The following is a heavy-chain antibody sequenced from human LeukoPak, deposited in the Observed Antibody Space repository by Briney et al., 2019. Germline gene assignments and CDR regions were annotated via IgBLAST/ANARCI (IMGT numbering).Heavy chain of an antibody. V-gene: IGHV4-4*07. J-gene: IGHJ4*02. Sequence: SETLSLTCSVSGDSITNYYWNWIRQPAGKGLAWIGRIYISGITNYNPPLKSRVTMSVDTSKHQFSLKLSSVTDADTAVYYCARVTGGEADYWGQGTLVTVSS. CDR2: IYISGIT. CDR3: ARVTGGEADY. D-gene: IGHD3-16*01. CDR1: GDSITNYY.